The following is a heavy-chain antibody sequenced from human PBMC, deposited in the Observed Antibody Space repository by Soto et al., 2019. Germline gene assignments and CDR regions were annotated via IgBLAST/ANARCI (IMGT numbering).Heavy chain of an antibody. Sequence: QVQLVQSGAEVKKPGSSVKVSCKASGGTFSSYTISWVRQAPGQGLEWMGRIIPILGIANYAQKFQGRVTITEDKSTSTAYMELSSLRSEDTAVYYWARDSGIAVAGIFDYWGQGTLVTVSS. CDR1: GGTFSSYT. J-gene: IGHJ4*02. V-gene: IGHV1-69*08. CDR3: ARDSGIAVAGIFDY. D-gene: IGHD6-19*01. CDR2: IIPILGIA.